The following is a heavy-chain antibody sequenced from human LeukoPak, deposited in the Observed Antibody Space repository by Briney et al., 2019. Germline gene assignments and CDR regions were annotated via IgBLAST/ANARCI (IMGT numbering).Heavy chain of an antibody. CDR2: INSDGSST. Sequence: GGSLRLSCAASGFTFSSYWMHWVRQAPGKGLVWVSRINSDGSSTSYADSVKGRFAISRDNAKNTLYLQMNSLRAEDTAVYYCARGSPHGIVVVPAANDYWGQGTLVTVSS. J-gene: IGHJ4*02. CDR1: GFTFSSYW. CDR3: ARGSPHGIVVVPAANDY. V-gene: IGHV3-74*01. D-gene: IGHD2-2*01.